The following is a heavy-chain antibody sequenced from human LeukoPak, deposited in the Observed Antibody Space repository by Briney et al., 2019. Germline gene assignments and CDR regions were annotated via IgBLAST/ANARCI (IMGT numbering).Heavy chain of an antibody. J-gene: IGHJ4*02. Sequence: PSETLSLTCTVSGDSINSLDLWSWVRQPPGKGLEWIGEMYLSGTTHSNPSVESRVTISIDKSKNQFFLNLSSVTAADTAVYYCAGLVGRYSSGLYYYYFDYWGQGTLVTVSS. V-gene: IGHV4-4*02. D-gene: IGHD3-22*01. CDR3: AGLVGRYSSGLYYYYFDY. CDR1: GDSINSLDL. CDR2: MYLSGTT.